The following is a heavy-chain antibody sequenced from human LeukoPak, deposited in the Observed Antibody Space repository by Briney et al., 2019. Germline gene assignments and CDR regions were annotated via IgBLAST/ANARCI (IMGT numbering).Heavy chain of an antibody. Sequence: GGSLRLSCAASGFSFNSYCMTWVRHPPARGLEWVANIDPAGTDTYYVDPVKGRFIISRGNAKNLVYLQMNTLRAEDTAVYSCGRFGYVAGIDLWGQGTLVTVS. CDR1: GFSFNSYC. V-gene: IGHV3-7*01. J-gene: IGHJ4*02. D-gene: IGHD6-19*01. CDR3: GRFGYVAGIDL. CDR2: IDPAGTDT.